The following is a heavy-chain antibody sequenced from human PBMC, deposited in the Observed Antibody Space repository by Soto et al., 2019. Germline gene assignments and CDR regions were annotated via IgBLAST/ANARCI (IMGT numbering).Heavy chain of an antibody. CDR2: IYPGDSDT. CDR3: ARRRLLSSVDY. J-gene: IGHJ4*02. V-gene: IGHV5-51*04. D-gene: IGHD3-16*01. Sequence: GEALTISCKSSAYGFSTYWIVWVRQMPGKGLEWMGSIYPGDSDTRYSPSFQGQVTISSDKPISTAYLQWSSLKASDTAIYYCARRRLLSSVDYWGQGTPVTVSS. CDR1: AYGFSTYW.